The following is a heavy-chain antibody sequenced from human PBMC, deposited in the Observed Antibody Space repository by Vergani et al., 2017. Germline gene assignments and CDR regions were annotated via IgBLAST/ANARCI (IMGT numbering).Heavy chain of an antibody. CDR1: GGSFSGYY. J-gene: IGHJ5*02. D-gene: IGHD3-10*01. CDR2: INHSGST. Sequence: QVQLQQWGAGLLKPSETLSLTCAVYGGSFSGYYWSWIRQPPGKGLEWIGEINHSGSTNSNPALKSRVTISVDTSKNQFSLKLSSVTAADTAVYYCARGNYYGSGAKTNWFDPWGQGTLVTVSS. V-gene: IGHV4-34*01. CDR3: ARGNYYGSGAKTNWFDP.